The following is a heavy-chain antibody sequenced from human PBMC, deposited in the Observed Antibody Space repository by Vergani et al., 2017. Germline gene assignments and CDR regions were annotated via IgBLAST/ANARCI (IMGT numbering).Heavy chain of an antibody. CDR1: GGSFSGYY. CDR3: ARGNPYVDFDI. J-gene: IGHJ3*02. V-gene: IGHV4-34*01. D-gene: IGHD3-16*01. Sequence: QVQLQQWGAGLLKPSETLSLTCAVYGGSFSGYYWSWIRQPPGKGLEWIGEINHSGSTNDNPSLKSRVTISVDTSKNQFSLKLRSVTAADTAVYYCARGNPYVDFDIWGQGTMITVSS. CDR2: INHSGST.